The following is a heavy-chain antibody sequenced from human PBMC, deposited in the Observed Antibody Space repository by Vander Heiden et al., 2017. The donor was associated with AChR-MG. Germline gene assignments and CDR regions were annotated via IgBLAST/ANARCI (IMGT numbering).Heavy chain of an antibody. J-gene: IGHJ4*02. V-gene: IGHV3-30-3*01. CDR3: VREGVNLGGGDY. CDR1: GFTFSSYA. Sequence: QVQLVESGGGVVQPGRSLRLSCAASGFTFSSYAMHWVRQAPGKGLEWVAVISYDGSKKYYADSVKGRFTISRDNSKNTMFLQMNSLRAEDTAVYYCVREGVNLGGGDYWGQGTLVTVSS. CDR2: ISYDGSKK. D-gene: IGHD3-10*01.